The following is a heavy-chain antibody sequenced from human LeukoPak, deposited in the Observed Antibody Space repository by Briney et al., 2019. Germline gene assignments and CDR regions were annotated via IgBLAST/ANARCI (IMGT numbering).Heavy chain of an antibody. CDR1: GVTFSSYS. V-gene: IGHV3-21*01. CDR3: ARDHEWGYSSGWWGYYFDY. J-gene: IGHJ4*02. CDR2: ISSSSSYI. Sequence: GGSLRLSCAASGVTFSSYSMNWVRQAPGKGLEWVSSISSSSSYIYYADSVKGRFTISRDNATNSLYLQMNSLRAEDTAVYYCARDHEWGYSSGWWGYYFDYWGQGTLVTVSS. D-gene: IGHD6-19*01.